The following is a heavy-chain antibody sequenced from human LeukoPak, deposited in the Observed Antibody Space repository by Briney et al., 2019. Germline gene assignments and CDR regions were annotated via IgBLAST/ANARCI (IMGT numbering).Heavy chain of an antibody. CDR1: GFTFHDYA. V-gene: IGHV3-9*03. D-gene: IGHD4-17*01. CDR3: AKGQTIITMTTFDY. Sequence: GGPLRLSCAASGFTFHDYAMHWVRQAPGKGLEWVSGISWNSGNIVYADSVEGRFTISRDNAKNSLYLQMDSLRAEDMALYYCAKGQTIITMTTFDYWGQGTLVTVSS. CDR2: ISWNSGNI. J-gene: IGHJ4*02.